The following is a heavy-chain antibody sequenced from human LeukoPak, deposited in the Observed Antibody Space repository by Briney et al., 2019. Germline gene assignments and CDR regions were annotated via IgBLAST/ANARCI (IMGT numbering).Heavy chain of an antibody. D-gene: IGHD3-10*01. CDR3: ARDFGL. J-gene: IGHJ2*01. CDR2: IYHSGSP. Sequence: SETLSLTCAVSGASMISNNWWNWFRQSPGKGLEWIGEIYHSGSPNYNPSLKSRVTISVDESKTEYSLILTSVTAADTAVYFCARDFGLWGRGTLVTVSS. CDR1: GASMISNNW. V-gene: IGHV4-4*02.